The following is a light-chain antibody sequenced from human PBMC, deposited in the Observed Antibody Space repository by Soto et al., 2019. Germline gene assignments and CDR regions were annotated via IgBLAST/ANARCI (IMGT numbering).Light chain of an antibody. CDR2: GAS. CDR1: QDTSKF. Sequence: DIQMTQSPSSLSASVGDRVTITCQARQDTSKFLNWYQQKAGKAPKLLIYGASNLETGVPPRFSGTGSGTQYTFSINSLQPEDVATYYCQQYDKPLYTFGQGTKLEIK. V-gene: IGKV1-33*01. J-gene: IGKJ2*01. CDR3: QQYDKPLYT.